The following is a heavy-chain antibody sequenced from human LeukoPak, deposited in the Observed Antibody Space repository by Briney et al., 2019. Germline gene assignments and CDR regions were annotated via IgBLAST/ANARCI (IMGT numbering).Heavy chain of an antibody. D-gene: IGHD3-16*01. CDR3: ARVSILGDYYYYGMDV. J-gene: IGHJ6*02. V-gene: IGHV1-69*04. CDR1: GGTFSSYA. CDR2: IIPILGIA. Sequence: SVKVSCKASGGTFSSYAISWVRQAPGQGLEWMGRIIPILGIANYAQKFQGRVTITADKSTSTAYMELSSLRSEDTAVYYCARVSILGDYYYYGMDVWGQGTTVTVSS.